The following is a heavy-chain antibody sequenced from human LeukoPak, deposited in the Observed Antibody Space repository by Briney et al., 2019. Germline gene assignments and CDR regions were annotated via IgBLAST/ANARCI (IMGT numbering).Heavy chain of an antibody. Sequence: GGSLRLSCAASGFTFNTYNINWVRQAPGKGLEWVSSISSSSSYLYYADSVKGRFTISRDNAKNSLYLQMNSLRAEDTAVYYCASGCSGGSCYLGQGHWGQGTLVTVSS. J-gene: IGHJ4*02. CDR2: ISSSSSYL. CDR3: ASGCSGGSCYLGQGH. CDR1: GFTFNTYN. D-gene: IGHD2-15*01. V-gene: IGHV3-21*01.